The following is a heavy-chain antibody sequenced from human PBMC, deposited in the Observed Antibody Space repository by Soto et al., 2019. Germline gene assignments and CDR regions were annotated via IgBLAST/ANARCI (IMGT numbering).Heavy chain of an antibody. CDR1: GFTVGDYA. V-gene: IGHV3-49*03. CDR3: TRDVGVTD. J-gene: IGHJ4*02. Sequence: GWSLRLSCTASGFTVGDYAMSWFRQAPGKGLEWVGFIRSKAYGGTTEYAASVKGRFTISRDDSKSIAYLQMNSLKTEDTAVYYRTRDVGVTDWGQGTLVTVSS. D-gene: IGHD1-20*01. CDR2: IRSKAYGGTT.